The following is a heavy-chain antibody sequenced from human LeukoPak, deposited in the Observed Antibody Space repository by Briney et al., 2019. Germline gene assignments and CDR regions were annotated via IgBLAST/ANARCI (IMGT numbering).Heavy chain of an antibody. V-gene: IGHV3-74*01. CDR3: ARDRGPRTGFMVREAYDY. D-gene: IGHD3-10*01. J-gene: IGHJ4*02. Sequence: GGSLRLSCAASGFTFSDYWIHWVRQAPGKGLVWVSRINTDGSITNYADSVKGRFSVSRDNAKNTLYLQMSSLRAEDTAVYYCARDRGPRTGFMVREAYDYWGQGTLVTVSS. CDR2: INTDGSIT. CDR1: GFTFSDYW.